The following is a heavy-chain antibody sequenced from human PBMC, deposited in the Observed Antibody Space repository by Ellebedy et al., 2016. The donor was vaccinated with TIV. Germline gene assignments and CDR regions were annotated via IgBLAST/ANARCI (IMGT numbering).Heavy chain of an antibody. CDR1: GYTFTSYY. CDR2: IKPSSGYT. J-gene: IGHJ5*02. D-gene: IGHD2-2*01. Sequence: AASVKVSCKASGYTFTSYYIHWVRQAPGQGLEGMGIIKPSSGYTSYAQKFQGRVTMTRDTSTRTVYMELSSLRSEDTAVYYCARVGGTAAASNWFDPWGQGTLVTVSS. CDR3: ARVGGTAAASNWFDP. V-gene: IGHV1-46*01.